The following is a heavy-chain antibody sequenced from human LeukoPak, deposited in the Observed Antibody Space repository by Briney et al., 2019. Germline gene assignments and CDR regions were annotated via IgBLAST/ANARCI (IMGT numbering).Heavy chain of an antibody. J-gene: IGHJ5*02. CDR2: INPNSGGT. D-gene: IGHD2-2*01. CDR1: GYTFTGYY. Sequence: GASVKVSCKASGYTFTGYYMHWVRQAPGQGLEWMGWINPNSGGTNYTQKFQGRVTMTRDTSISTAYMELSRLRSDDTAVYYCASADIVVVPAVRRFDPWGQGTLVTVSP. CDR3: ASADIVVVPAVRRFDP. V-gene: IGHV1-2*02.